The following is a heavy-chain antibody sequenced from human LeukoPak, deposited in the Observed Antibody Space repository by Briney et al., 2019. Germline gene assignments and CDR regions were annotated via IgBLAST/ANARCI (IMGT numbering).Heavy chain of an antibody. D-gene: IGHD5-18*01. CDR2: INHSGST. Sequence: PPETLCLTCAVYGGSFSGYYWSWIRQPPGEGLEWIGEINHSGSTNYNPSLKSRVTISVDTSKNQFSLKLSSVTAADTAVYYCARGGYRPFDYWGQGTLVTVSS. J-gene: IGHJ4*02. V-gene: IGHV4-34*01. CDR3: ARGGYRPFDY. CDR1: GGSFSGYY.